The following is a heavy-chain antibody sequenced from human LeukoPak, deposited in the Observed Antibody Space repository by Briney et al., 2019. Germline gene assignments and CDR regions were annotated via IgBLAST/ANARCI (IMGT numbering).Heavy chain of an antibody. CDR2: INHSGST. J-gene: IGHJ4*02. D-gene: IGHD5-18*01. CDR1: GGSFSGYY. Sequence: PSETLSLTCAVYGGSFSGYYWSWIRQPPGKGLEWIGEINHSGSTNYNPSLKSRVTISVDTSKNQFSLKLSSVTAADTAVYYCARDRIQLWLGIDYWGQGTLVTVSS. CDR3: ARDRIQLWLGIDY. V-gene: IGHV4-34*01.